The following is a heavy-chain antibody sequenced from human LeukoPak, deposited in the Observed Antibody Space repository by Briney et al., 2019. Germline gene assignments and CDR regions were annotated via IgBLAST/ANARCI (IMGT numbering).Heavy chain of an antibody. J-gene: IGHJ4*02. CDR3: ARVQYYNILTGAFHS. CDR2: INPNSGGT. V-gene: IGHV1-2*02. D-gene: IGHD3-9*01. CDR1: GYIFTGYY. Sequence: ASVKVSCKASGYIFTGYYMHWVRQAPGQGLEWMGWINPNSGGTNYAQKFQGRVSMTRDTSISTAYLELSGLRSDDTAYFYCARVQYYNILTGAFHSWGQGTLVTVSS.